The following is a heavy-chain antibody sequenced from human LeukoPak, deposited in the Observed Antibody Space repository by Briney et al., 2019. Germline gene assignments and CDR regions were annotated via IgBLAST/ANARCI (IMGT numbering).Heavy chain of an antibody. V-gene: IGHV3-15*01. D-gene: IGHD5-12*01. CDR2: IKSKTDGGTT. Sequence: PGGSLRLSCAASGFTFSTYAMFWVRQAPGKGLEWVGRIKSKTDGGTTDYAAPVKGRFTISRDDSKNTVYLQMNSLKTEDTAVYYCSGYDFDYWGQGTLVTVSS. J-gene: IGHJ4*02. CDR1: GFTFSTYA. CDR3: SGYDFDY.